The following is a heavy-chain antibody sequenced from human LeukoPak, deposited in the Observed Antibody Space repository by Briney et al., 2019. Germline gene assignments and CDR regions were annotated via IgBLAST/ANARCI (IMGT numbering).Heavy chain of an antibody. J-gene: IGHJ4*02. V-gene: IGHV4-59*01. CDR3: ARYSSWTSPFDY. Sequence: PSETLSLTCAVYGGSFSGYYWSWIRQPPGKGLEWIGYIYYSGSTNYNPSLKSRVTISVDTSKNQFSLKLSSVTAADTAVYYCARYSSWTSPFDYWGQGTLVTVSS. CDR2: IYYSGST. D-gene: IGHD6-13*01. CDR1: GGSFSGYY.